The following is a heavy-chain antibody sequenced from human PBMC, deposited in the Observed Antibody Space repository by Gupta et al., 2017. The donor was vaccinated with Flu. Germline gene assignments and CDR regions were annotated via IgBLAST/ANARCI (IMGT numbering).Heavy chain of an antibody. Sequence: EVQLLESGGGLVQPGGSLRLSCAASGFTFSSYAMSWVRQAPGKGLEWVSAISGSGGSTYYADSVKGRFTISRDNSKNTLYLQMNSLRAEDTAVYYCAKDKGGGSQVPYYYYGMDVWGQGTTVTVSS. D-gene: IGHD2-15*01. CDR2: ISGSGGST. CDR3: AKDKGGGSQVPYYYYGMDV. CDR1: GFTFSSYA. J-gene: IGHJ6*02. V-gene: IGHV3-23*01.